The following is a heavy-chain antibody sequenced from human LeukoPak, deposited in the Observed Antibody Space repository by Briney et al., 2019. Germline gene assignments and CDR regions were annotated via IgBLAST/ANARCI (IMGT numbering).Heavy chain of an antibody. J-gene: IGHJ6*03. Sequence: GSLRLSCATSGFTFSFSAMNWVRQPPGKGLEWVSPISGSGGSSYYADSVKGRFTISRDNSKNTLYLQMNSLRAEDTAVYYCAKGRGSSWFTSSYSMDVWGKGTTVTVSS. CDR3: AKGRGSSWFTSSYSMDV. V-gene: IGHV3-23*01. CDR1: GFTFSFSA. CDR2: ISGSGGSS. D-gene: IGHD6-13*01.